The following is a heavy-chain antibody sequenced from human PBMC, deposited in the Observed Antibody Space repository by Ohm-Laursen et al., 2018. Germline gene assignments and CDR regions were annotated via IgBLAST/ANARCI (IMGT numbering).Heavy chain of an antibody. J-gene: IGHJ4*02. D-gene: IGHD5-12*01. CDR3: ARGVVATSQLGYFDY. Sequence: SLRLSCAASGFTFSSYWMTWVRQAPGKGLEWVANIKQDGNEKHYVDSVKGRFTISRDNAKNTLYLQMNSLRAEDTALYYCARGVVATSQLGYFDYWGQGALVTVSS. CDR1: GFTFSSYW. V-gene: IGHV3-7*01. CDR2: IKQDGNEK.